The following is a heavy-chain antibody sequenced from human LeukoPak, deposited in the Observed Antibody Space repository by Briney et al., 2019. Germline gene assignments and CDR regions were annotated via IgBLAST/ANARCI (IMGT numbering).Heavy chain of an antibody. V-gene: IGHV3-23*01. CDR3: AKLDETQYFDWLPNAFDI. CDR1: GFTFSSYG. D-gene: IGHD3-9*01. J-gene: IGHJ3*02. CDR2: ISGSGGST. Sequence: GGTLRLSCAASGFTFSSYGMSWVRQAPGKGLEWVSAISGSGGSTYYADSVKGRFTISRDNSKNTLYLQMNSLRAEDTAVYYCAKLDETQYFDWLPNAFDIWGQGTMVTVSS.